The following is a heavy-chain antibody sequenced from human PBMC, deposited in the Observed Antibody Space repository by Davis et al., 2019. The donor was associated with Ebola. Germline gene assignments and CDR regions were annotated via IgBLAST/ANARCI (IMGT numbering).Heavy chain of an antibody. V-gene: IGHV3-53*01. CDR3: AGGQWRPFDS. Sequence: GGSLRLSCAASGFTVSTTFMSWVRQAPGKRLEWVSVINIDGDSNYADSVKGRFTISRDNSNNTLYLQMNTLGVEDTAVYYCAGGQWRPFDSWGQGTLVTVSS. CDR1: GFTVSTTF. CDR2: INIDGDS. D-gene: IGHD6-19*01. J-gene: IGHJ4*02.